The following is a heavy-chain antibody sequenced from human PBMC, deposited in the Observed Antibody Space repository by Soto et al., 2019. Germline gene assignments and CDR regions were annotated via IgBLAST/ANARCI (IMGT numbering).Heavy chain of an antibody. D-gene: IGHD6-19*01. Sequence: GSLRLSCEASGFTLSSSVMHWVRQAPGKRLEWLSVISVDGRNDLHAGAVKGRFTISRDISKNMVYLQMNDLRPDDTAMYFCAKEGNTSGRCGCFNIWGQGTMVTVS. J-gene: IGHJ3*02. CDR3: AKEGNTSGRCGCFNI. V-gene: IGHV3-30*18. CDR2: ISVDGRND. CDR1: GFTLSSSV.